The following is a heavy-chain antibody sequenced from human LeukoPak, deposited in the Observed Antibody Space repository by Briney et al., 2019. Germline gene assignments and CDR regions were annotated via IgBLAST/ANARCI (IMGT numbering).Heavy chain of an antibody. V-gene: IGHV4-38-2*02. CDR1: GYSISSGYY. CDR3: ARGSDMVTL. D-gene: IGHD3-16*01. J-gene: IGHJ4*02. Sequence: PSETLSLTCTVSGYSISSGYYWGWIRQPPGKGLEWIGSIYHSGSTYYNPSLKSRVTISVDTSKNQFSLKLSSVTAADTAVYYCARGSDMVTLWGQGTLVTVSS. CDR2: IYHSGST.